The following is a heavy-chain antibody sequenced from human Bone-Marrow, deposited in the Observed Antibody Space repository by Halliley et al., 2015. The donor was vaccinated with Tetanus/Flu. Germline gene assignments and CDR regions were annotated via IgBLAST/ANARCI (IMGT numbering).Heavy chain of an antibody. CDR1: GFTFSSYW. Sequence: SLRLSCAASGFTFSSYWMSWVRQAPGKGLEWVGNIKEDGSVKYYVDSAKGRFTISRDNARNSVYLQMNSLRGDDTAVYYCARSDRSPGDYWGPGTLVTVS. J-gene: IGHJ4*01. CDR2: IKEDGSVK. CDR3: ARSDRSPGDY. V-gene: IGHV3-7*03.